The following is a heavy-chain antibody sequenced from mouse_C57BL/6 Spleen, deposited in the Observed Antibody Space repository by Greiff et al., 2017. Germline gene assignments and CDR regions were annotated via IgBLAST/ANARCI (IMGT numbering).Heavy chain of an antibody. CDR2: IRNKANGYPT. CDR3: SRYHYYDSRYNDFDY. CDR1: GFTFTDFL. D-gene: IGHD1-1*01. J-gene: IGHJ2*01. V-gene: IGHV7-3*01. Sequence: EVKLQESGGGLVQPGGSLRLSCAAPGFTFTDFLMSCVRQPPGKALEWLCFIRNKANGYPTEYSASVKGRFPISRGNSQSILYLQMHALRAEDSATYYCSRYHYYDSRYNDFDYWGQGTTLSVSS.